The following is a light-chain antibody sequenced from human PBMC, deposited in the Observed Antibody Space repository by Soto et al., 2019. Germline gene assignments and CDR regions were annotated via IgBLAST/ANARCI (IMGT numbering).Light chain of an antibody. CDR2: EST. J-gene: IGLJ2*01. CDR3: CSFAGTYTLI. Sequence: QSVLTQPASVSGSPGQSITISCTGSNNDLGSYNLVSWYQQCPGKAPKLLIYESTKRPSGVSNRFSGSKSGNTAFLTISGLQIEDECDYYCCSFAGTYTLILGGGTKVTVL. CDR1: NNDLGSYNL. V-gene: IGLV2-23*01.